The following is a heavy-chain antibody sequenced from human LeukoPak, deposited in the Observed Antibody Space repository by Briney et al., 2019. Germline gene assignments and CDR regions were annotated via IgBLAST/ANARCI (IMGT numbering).Heavy chain of an antibody. CDR1: GFTFSSYS. D-gene: IGHD3-22*01. V-gene: IGHV3-21*01. J-gene: IGHJ4*02. CDR2: ISSSSSYI. CDR3: AKDWTYYYDSSAESADY. Sequence: GGSLRLSCAASGFTFSSYSMNWVRQAPGKGLEWVSSISSSSSYIYYADSVKGRFTISRDNSKNTLYLQMNSLRAEDTAVYYCAKDWTYYYDSSAESADYWGQGTLVTVSS.